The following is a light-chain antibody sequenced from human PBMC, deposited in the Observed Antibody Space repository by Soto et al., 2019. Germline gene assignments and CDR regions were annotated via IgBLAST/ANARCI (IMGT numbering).Light chain of an antibody. CDR2: KIS. Sequence: IVMTQTPLSSPVTLGQPASISCRSSQSLGHTDGNTYLSWLHQRPGQPPRLLIYKISQRFSGVPDRFSGSGVGTDFTLIISRVEAEDVGVYYCMQAKQLYTFGQGTKLEIK. CDR1: QSLGHTDGNTY. CDR3: MQAKQLYT. J-gene: IGKJ2*01. V-gene: IGKV2-24*01.